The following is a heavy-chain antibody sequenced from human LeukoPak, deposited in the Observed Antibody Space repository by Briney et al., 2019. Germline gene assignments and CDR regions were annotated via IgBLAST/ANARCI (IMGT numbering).Heavy chain of an antibody. V-gene: IGHV1-69*06. J-gene: IGHJ4*02. CDR3: AREGGYSGYDLGSH. CDR2: IIPIFGTA. D-gene: IGHD5-12*01. CDR1: GGTFSSYA. Sequence: ASVKVSCKASGGTFSSYAISCVRQAPGQGLEWMGGIIPIFGTANYAQKFQGRVTITADKSTSTAYMELSSLRSEDTAVYYCAREGGYSGYDLGSHWGQGTLVTVSS.